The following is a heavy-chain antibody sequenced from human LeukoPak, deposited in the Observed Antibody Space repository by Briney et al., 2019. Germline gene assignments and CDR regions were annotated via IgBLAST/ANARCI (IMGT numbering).Heavy chain of an antibody. V-gene: IGHV3-23*01. CDR1: GFNFRNYA. Sequence: PGGSLRISCAASGFNFRNYAMNWVRQAPGKGLEWVSAVTGSGGTTYYADSVKGRFTISRDNARTSLYLQMNSLRAEDTAVYYCARDYRARLDYWGQGTLVTVSS. CDR3: ARDYRARLDY. CDR2: VTGSGGTT. J-gene: IGHJ4*02.